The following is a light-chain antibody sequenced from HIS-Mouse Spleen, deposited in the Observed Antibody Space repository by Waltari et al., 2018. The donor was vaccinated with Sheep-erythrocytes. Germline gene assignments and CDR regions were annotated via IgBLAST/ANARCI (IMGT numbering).Light chain of an antibody. CDR2: DVS. CDR3: CSYAGSYNHV. V-gene: IGLV2-11*01. CDR1: RSDVVGFNY. J-gene: IGLJ1*01. Sequence: SALTQPRSVSGSPGQSVTISFTGTRSDVVGFNYVSWYQQHPGKAPKLMIYDVSKRPSGVPDRFSGSKSGNTASLTISGLQAEDEADYYCCSYAGSYNHVFATGTKVTVL.